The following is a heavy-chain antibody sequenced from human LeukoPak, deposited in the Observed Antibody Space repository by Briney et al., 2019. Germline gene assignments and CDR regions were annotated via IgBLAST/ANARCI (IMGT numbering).Heavy chain of an antibody. J-gene: IGHJ5*02. Sequence: PSETLPLTCTVSGGSISSSSYYWGWIRQPPGKGLEWIGSIYYSGSTYYNPSLKSRVTISVDASKNQFSLKLSSVTAADTAVYYCARNSYGDYEALFQSVNWFDPWGQGTLVTVSS. CDR3: ARNSYGDYEALFQSVNWFDP. D-gene: IGHD4-17*01. CDR1: GGSISSSSYY. CDR2: IYYSGST. V-gene: IGHV4-39*07.